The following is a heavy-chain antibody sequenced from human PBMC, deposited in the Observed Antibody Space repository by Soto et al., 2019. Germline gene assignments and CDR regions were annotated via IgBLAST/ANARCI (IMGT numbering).Heavy chain of an antibody. J-gene: IGHJ4*02. D-gene: IGHD3-22*01. V-gene: IGHV4-39*01. CDR2: IYYSGST. CDR1: GGSISSSSYY. CDR3: ARHGLSDSSGFYLIDS. Sequence: SETLSLTCTVSGGSISSSSYYWGWIRQPPGKGLEWIGSIYYSGSTYYNPSLKSRVTISVDTSKNQFSLKLSSVTAADTALYYCARHGLSDSSGFYLIDSWGRGTLVTVSS.